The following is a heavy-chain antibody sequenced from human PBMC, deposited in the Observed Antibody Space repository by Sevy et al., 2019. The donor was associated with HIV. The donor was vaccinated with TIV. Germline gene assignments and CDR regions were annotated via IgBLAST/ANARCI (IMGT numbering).Heavy chain of an antibody. V-gene: IGHV3-21*01. J-gene: IGHJ6*02. D-gene: IGHD3-3*01. CDR2: ISSSSSYI. CDR3: ASLPILNDFWSGLVPYYYYYYGMDV. CDR1: GFTFSSYS. Sequence: GGSLRLSCAASGFTFSSYSMNWVRQAPGKGLEWVSSISSSSSYIYYADSVKGRFTSSRDNAKNSLYLQMNSLRAEDTAVYYCASLPILNDFWSGLVPYYYYYYGMDVWGQGTTVTVSS.